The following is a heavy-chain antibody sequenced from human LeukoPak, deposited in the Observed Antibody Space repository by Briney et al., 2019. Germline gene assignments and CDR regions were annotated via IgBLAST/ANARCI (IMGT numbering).Heavy chain of an antibody. CDR1: GCTFTSYG. V-gene: IGHV1-18*01. J-gene: IGHJ4*02. CDR3: ARDRGQSGSTRRGLEDY. Sequence: ASVKVSCKASGCTFTSYGISWVRQAPGQGLEWMGWISAYNGNTNYAQKLQGRVTMTTDTSTSTAYMELRSLRSDDTAVYCCARDRGQSGSTRRGLEDYWGQGTLVTVSS. CDR2: ISAYNGNT. D-gene: IGHD1-26*01.